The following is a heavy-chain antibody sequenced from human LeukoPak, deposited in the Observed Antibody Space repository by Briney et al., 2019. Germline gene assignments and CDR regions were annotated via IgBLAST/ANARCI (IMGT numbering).Heavy chain of an antibody. V-gene: IGHV3-30*01. CDR3: ARDLTGWGESSGYSDY. J-gene: IGHJ4*02. D-gene: IGHD3-22*01. Sequence: GGSLRLSCAASGFTFSSYAMHWVRQAPGKGLEWVALISYDGTNKFYEDSVKGRFTISRDNFKNTLFPQVNSLRAEDTAVYYCARDLTGWGESSGYSDYWGQGTLVTVSS. CDR1: GFTFSSYA. CDR2: ISYDGTNK.